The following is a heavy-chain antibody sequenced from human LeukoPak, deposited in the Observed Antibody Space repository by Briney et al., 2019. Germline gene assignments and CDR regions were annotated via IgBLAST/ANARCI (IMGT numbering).Heavy chain of an antibody. Sequence: SETLSLTCAVYGGSFSGYYWSWIRQPPGKGLEWIGEINHSGSTTYNPSLKSRVTISVDTSKNQFSLKLSSVTAADTAVYYCAREIPSYYDVLTGYYRGYYYYMDVWGKGTTVTISS. V-gene: IGHV4-34*01. D-gene: IGHD3-9*01. CDR2: INHSGST. CDR3: AREIPSYYDVLTGYYRGYYYYMDV. J-gene: IGHJ6*03. CDR1: GGSFSGYY.